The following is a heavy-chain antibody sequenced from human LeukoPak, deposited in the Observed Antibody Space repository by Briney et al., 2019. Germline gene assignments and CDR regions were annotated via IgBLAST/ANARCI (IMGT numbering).Heavy chain of an antibody. Sequence: TGGSLRLSCAASGFTFSNYGIHWVRQAPGKGLEWVAFVRSDGGIKYYADSVKGRFTISRDNSRTTVYLQMNSLRAEDTAVYYCARDTGRSGTNWYYGMDVWGQGTTVTVSS. CDR3: ARDTGRSGTNWYYGMDV. CDR2: VRSDGGIK. V-gene: IGHV3-30*02. J-gene: IGHJ6*02. CDR1: GFTFSNYG. D-gene: IGHD1-1*01.